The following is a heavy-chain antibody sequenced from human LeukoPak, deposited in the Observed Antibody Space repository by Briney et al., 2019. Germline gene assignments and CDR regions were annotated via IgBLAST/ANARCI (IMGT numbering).Heavy chain of an antibody. CDR3: ASDIVVAVAATALQDY. CDR2: ISGSGGST. Sequence: GRSLRLSCAASGFTFDDYAMHWVRQAPGKGLEWVSAISGSGGSTYYADSVKGRFTISRDNSKNTLYLQMNSLRAEDTAVYYCASDIVVAVAATALQDYWGQGTLVTVSS. D-gene: IGHD2-15*01. J-gene: IGHJ4*02. V-gene: IGHV3-23*01. CDR1: GFTFDDYA.